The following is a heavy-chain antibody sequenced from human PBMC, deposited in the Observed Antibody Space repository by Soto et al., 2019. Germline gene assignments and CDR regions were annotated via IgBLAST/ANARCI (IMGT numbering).Heavy chain of an antibody. CDR1: GVSISRGDYF. CDR3: ARERGDGTRTSCHHVLDV. V-gene: IGHV4-30-4*02. Sequence: SDTPPPTCRVSGVSISRGDYFRIWLRKTPGKGLEWIGYIYSSGSTYYNPSLKSRVTISIDTSKNQFSVKVNSVTAADTAMYDCARERGDGTRTSCHHVLDVWVQGTTVTVS. J-gene: IGHJ6*01. D-gene: IGHD2-2*01. CDR2: IYSSGST.